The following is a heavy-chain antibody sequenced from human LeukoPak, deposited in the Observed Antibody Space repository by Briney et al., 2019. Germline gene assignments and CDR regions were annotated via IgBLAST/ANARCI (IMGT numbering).Heavy chain of an antibody. CDR1: GGSISSYY. J-gene: IGHJ6*02. D-gene: IGHD6-19*01. CDR2: IYYSGST. CDR3: ARHVPIRAVAGSLYYYYGMDV. Sequence: SETLSLTCTVSGGSISSYYWSWIRQPPGKGLVWLGYIYYSGSTNYNPSLKSRVTISVDTSKNQFSLKLSSVTAADTAVYYCARHVPIRAVAGSLYYYYGMDVWGQGTTVTVSS. V-gene: IGHV4-59*08.